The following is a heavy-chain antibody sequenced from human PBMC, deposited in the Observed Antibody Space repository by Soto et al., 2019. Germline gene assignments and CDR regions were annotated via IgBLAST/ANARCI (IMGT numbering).Heavy chain of an antibody. D-gene: IGHD3-9*01. CDR3: ARGAANPYDILTGPTDY. V-gene: IGHV1-2*04. CDR1: GYTFTGYY. Sequence: ASVKVSCKASGYTFTGYYMHWVRQAPGQGLEWIGWINPNNGDTKYAQNFQGWVTMTRDTSISAAYMDLSRLKSDDTAVYYCARGAANPYDILTGPTDYWGQGTLVTVSS. CDR2: INPNNGDT. J-gene: IGHJ4*02.